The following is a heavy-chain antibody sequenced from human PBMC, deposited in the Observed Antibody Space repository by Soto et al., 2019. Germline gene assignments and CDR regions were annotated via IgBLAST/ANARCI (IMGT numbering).Heavy chain of an antibody. CDR2: IWYDGSNK. CDR1: GVTLSSYN. Sequence: VAPGVTLSSYNMHWVRQAPGKGLEWVAVIWYDGSNKYYADSVKGRFTISRDNSKNTLYLQMNSLRDEDTAVYYCARGYSYGLILRYDDGMDVWGQ. J-gene: IGHJ6*01. CDR3: ARGYSYGLILRYDDGMDV. D-gene: IGHD5-18*01. V-gene: IGHV3-33*01.